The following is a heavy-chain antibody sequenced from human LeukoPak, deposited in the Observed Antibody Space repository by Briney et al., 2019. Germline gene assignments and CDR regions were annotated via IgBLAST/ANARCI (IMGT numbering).Heavy chain of an antibody. V-gene: IGHV3-7*03. D-gene: IGHD6-13*01. CDR1: GFPFNAYW. Sequence: GGSLRLSCAASGFPFNAYWMTWVRQAPGKGLEWVANIRQDGDTKYYVHSVKGRFIISRDNAMNSLYLQMNSLRAEDTAIYYCARSLPYGTTWYGRSDFWGQGTLVTVSS. CDR3: ARSLPYGTTWYGRSDF. J-gene: IGHJ4*02. CDR2: IRQDGDTK.